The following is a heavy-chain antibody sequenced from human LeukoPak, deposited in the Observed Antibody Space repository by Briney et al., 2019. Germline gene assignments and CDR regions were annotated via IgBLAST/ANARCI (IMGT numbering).Heavy chain of an antibody. V-gene: IGHV4-34*01. CDR3: ARRISTYYGSGSYYA. J-gene: IGHJ5*02. CDR2: INHSGST. CDR1: GGSFSGYY. Sequence: SETLSLTRAVYGGSFSGYYWSWIRQPPGKGLEWIGEINHSGSTNYNPSLKSRVTISVDTSKNQFSLKLSSVTAADTAVYYCARRISTYYGSGSYYAWGQGTLVTVSS. D-gene: IGHD3-10*01.